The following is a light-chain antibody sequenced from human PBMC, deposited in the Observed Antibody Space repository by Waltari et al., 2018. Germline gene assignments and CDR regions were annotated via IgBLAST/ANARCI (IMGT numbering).Light chain of an antibody. CDR3: QHYGTPPFT. CDR2: GAS. V-gene: IGKV3-20*01. CDR1: QTVSSAY. J-gene: IGKJ3*01. Sequence: EIVLTQSPDILSLSPGERATLPCRASQTVSSAYLAWYQHKPALAPRLVIYGASSRATGIPDRFSGSGSVTDFTLTISRLEPEDFAVYYCQHYGTPPFTFGPGTKVDI.